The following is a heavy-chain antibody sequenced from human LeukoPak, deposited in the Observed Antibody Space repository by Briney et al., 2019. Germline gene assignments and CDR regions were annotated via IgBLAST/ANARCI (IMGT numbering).Heavy chain of an antibody. J-gene: IGHJ4*02. D-gene: IGHD2-2*02. CDR2: IYYSGST. CDR3: ARLGYCSSTSCHKEFDY. CDR1: GGSISSYY. V-gene: IGHV4-59*08. Sequence: PSETLSLTCTVSGGSISSYYWSWIRQPPGKGLEWIGYIYYSGSTNYNPSLKSRVTISVDTSKNQFSLKLSSVTAADTAVYYCARLGYCSSTSCHKEFDYWGQGTLVTVSS.